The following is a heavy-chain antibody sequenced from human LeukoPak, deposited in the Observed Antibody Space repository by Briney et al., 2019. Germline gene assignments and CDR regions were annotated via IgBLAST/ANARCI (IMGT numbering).Heavy chain of an antibody. D-gene: IGHD4-17*01. Sequence: GGSLRLSCLASGFTFSSYGMTWVRQAPGRGLEWVAGLTGTGDRATYADSLKGRFTISRDNSKRTLYLQMDSLRAEDTAVYYCAKGHGDYEGNYFDFWGQGTLVTVSS. V-gene: IGHV3-23*01. CDR1: GFTFSSYG. J-gene: IGHJ4*02. CDR3: AKGHGDYEGNYFDF. CDR2: LTGTGDRA.